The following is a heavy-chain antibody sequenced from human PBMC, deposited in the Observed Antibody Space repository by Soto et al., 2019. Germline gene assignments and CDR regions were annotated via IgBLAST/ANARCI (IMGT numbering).Heavy chain of an antibody. J-gene: IGHJ6*02. V-gene: IGHV4-59*01. D-gene: IGHD6-19*01. CDR2: IYYSGST. CDR1: GGSISSYY. Sequence: QVQLQESGPGLVKPSETLSLTCTVSGGSISSYYWSWIRQPPGKGLEWIGYIYYSGSTNYNPSLKSRVTISVDTSKNQFSLKLSSVTAADTAVYYWSRVGTAGTGYYYYYGMDVWGHGTTVTVSS. CDR3: SRVGTAGTGYYYYYGMDV.